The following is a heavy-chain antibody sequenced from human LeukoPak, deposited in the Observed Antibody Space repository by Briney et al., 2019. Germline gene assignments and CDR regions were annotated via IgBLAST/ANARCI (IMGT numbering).Heavy chain of an antibody. CDR3: ARDPWGFYYDFWSGYSE. CDR1: GYTFASYG. D-gene: IGHD3-3*01. J-gene: IGHJ3*01. Sequence: GASVKVSCKASGYTFASYGISWVRQAPGQGLEWMGWISAYNGNTNYAQKLQGRVTMTTDTSTSTAYMELRSLGSDDTAVYYCARDPWGFYYDFWSGYSEWGQGTMVTVSS. V-gene: IGHV1-18*01. CDR2: ISAYNGNT.